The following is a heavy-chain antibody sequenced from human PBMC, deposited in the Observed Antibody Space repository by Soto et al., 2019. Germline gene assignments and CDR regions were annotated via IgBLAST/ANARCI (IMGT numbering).Heavy chain of an antibody. CDR1: GDTISNYSTT. Sequence: SQTLSLTCVVSGDTISNYSTTWHWIRQSPSRGLEWLGRVYFSSKWFHDYAVSLTSRVTITPDTSKNQFSLHLNSVTLEDTAVYYCARGAILRLNSWGQGTLVTVSS. CDR2: VYFSSKWFH. D-gene: IGHD5-12*01. J-gene: IGHJ4*02. V-gene: IGHV6-1*01. CDR3: ARGAILRLNS.